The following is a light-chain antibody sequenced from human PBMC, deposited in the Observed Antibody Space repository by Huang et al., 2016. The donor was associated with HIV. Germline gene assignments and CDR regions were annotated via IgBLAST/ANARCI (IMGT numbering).Light chain of an antibody. CDR3: QQSHSTPRT. CDR2: AAS. CDR1: QNISSY. V-gene: IGKV1-39*01. Sequence: DIQMTQSPSSLSASVGDRVTITCRASQNISSYLNWYQQKPGKVPKVLISAASSLQSGVPSRFSGSGSGADFTLTVGSLQPEDFATYYCQQSHSTPRTFGQGTKVEIK. J-gene: IGKJ1*01.